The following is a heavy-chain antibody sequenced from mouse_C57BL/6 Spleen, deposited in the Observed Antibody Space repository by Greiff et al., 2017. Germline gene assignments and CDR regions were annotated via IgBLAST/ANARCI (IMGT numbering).Heavy chain of an antibody. CDR3: ARDLLTGTSYYFDY. D-gene: IGHD4-1*01. CDR2: ISDGGSYT. V-gene: IGHV5-4*01. J-gene: IGHJ2*01. CDR1: GFTFSSYA. Sequence: DVMLVESGGGLVKPGGSLKLSCAASGFTFSSYAMSWVRQTPEKRLEWVATISDGGSYTYYPDNVKGRFTISRDNAKNNLYLQMSHLKSEDTAMYYCARDLLTGTSYYFDYWGQGTTLTVSS.